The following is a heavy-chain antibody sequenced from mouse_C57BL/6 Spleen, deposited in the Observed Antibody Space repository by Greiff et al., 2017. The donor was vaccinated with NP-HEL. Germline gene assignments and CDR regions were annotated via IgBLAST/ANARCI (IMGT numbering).Heavy chain of an antibody. Sequence: EVMLVESGGGLVKPGGSLKLSCAASGFTFSSYAMSWVRQTPEKRLEWVATISDGGSYTYYPDNVKGRFTISRDNAKNNLYLQMSHLKSEDTAMYYCASPYYSNFAYWGQGTLVTVSA. CDR2: ISDGGSYT. CDR3: ASPYYSNFAY. J-gene: IGHJ3*01. D-gene: IGHD2-5*01. V-gene: IGHV5-4*03. CDR1: GFTFSSYA.